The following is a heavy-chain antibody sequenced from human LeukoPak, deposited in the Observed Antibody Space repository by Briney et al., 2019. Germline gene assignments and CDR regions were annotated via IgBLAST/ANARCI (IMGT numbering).Heavy chain of an antibody. J-gene: IGHJ5*02. CDR1: GFTFSNAW. V-gene: IGHV3-15*01. CDR2: IKSKTDGGTT. D-gene: IGHD2-2*01. Sequence: GGSLRLSCAASGFTFSNAWMSWVRQAPGKGLEWVGRIKSKTDGGTTDYAAPVKGRFTISRDDSKNTLYLQMNSLKTEDTAVYYCTTIGSQLLSFRVYNWFDPWGQGTLVTVSS. CDR3: TTIGSQLLSFRVYNWFDP.